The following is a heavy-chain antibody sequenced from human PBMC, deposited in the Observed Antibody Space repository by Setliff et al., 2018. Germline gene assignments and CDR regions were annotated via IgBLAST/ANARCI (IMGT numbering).Heavy chain of an antibody. Sequence: SETLSLTCNVSGVSIANTASYWSWIRQPAGKTLEWIGQVYVGGNTYYNPSFESRVSISVDRSNNQFSLKLTSVTAADTAVYYCARMSGFLYMDVWGKRTTVTVSS. CDR1: GVSIANTASY. D-gene: IGHD3-3*01. CDR2: VYVGGNT. CDR3: ARMSGFLYMDV. J-gene: IGHJ6*03. V-gene: IGHV4-61*09.